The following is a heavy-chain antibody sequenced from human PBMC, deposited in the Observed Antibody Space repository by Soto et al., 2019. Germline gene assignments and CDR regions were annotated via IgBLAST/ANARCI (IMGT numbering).Heavy chain of an antibody. CDR1: GGSISRGDYY. CDR3: ARDQSRNYYDRRGMDV. J-gene: IGHJ6*02. Sequence: QVQLQESGPGLVKPSQTLSLTCTVSGGSISRGDYYWSWIRQPPGKGLEWIGYIYYSGSTYYNPSLKSRVNISVDTSKNQFSLKLSSVTAADTAVYYCARDQSRNYYDRRGMDVWGQGTTVTVSS. CDR2: IYYSGST. D-gene: IGHD3-22*01. V-gene: IGHV4-30-4*01.